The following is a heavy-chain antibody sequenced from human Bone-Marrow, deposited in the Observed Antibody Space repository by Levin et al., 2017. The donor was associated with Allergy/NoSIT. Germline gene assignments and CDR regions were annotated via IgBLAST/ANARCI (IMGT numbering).Heavy chain of an antibody. V-gene: IGHV3-53*01. J-gene: IGHJ4*02. CDR2: IYSGGST. CDR3: ARDRTDAGFDY. Sequence: PGGSLRLSCAASGFTVSSNYMSWVRQAPGKGLEWVSVIYSGGSTYYADSVKGRFTISRDNSKNTLYLQMNSLRAEDTAVYYCARDRTDAGFDYWGQGTLVTVSS. CDR1: GFTVSSNY. D-gene: IGHD1-1*01.